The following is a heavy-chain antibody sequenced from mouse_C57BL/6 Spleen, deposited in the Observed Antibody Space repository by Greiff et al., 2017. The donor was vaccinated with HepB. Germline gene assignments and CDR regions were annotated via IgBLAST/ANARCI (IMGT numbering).Heavy chain of an antibody. CDR2: INPNYGTT. J-gene: IGHJ1*03. D-gene: IGHD2-10*01. CDR3: ARGRATYYGNYGGYFDV. Sequence: EVQLQESGPELVKPGASVKISCKASGYSFTDYNMNWVKQSNGKSLEWIGVINPNYGTTSYNQKFKGKATLTVDQSSSTAYMQLNSLTSEDSAVYYCARGRATYYGNYGGYFDVWGTGTTVTVSS. V-gene: IGHV1-39*01. CDR1: GYSFTDYN.